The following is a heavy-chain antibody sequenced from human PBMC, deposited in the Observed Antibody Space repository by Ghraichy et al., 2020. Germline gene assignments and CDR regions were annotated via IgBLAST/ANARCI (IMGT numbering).Heavy chain of an antibody. J-gene: IGHJ6*03. CDR1: GGSISSYY. CDR2: VYYSGST. Sequence: SETLSLTCTVSGGSISSYYWSWIRQPPGKGLEWIGYVYYSGSTNYNPSLKSRVTISVDTSKNQFSLKLSSVTAADTAVYYCARLGQKSGATPTQYYYYYMDVWGKGTTVTVSS. D-gene: IGHD1-26*01. V-gene: IGHV4-59*08. CDR3: ARLGQKSGATPTQYYYYYMDV.